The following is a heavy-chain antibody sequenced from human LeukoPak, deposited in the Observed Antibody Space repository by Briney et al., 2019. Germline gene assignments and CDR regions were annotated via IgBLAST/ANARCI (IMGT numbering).Heavy chain of an antibody. D-gene: IGHD3-3*01. CDR2: IYYSGST. CDR1: GGSISSYY. J-gene: IGHJ3*02. Sequence: SETLSLTCTVFGGSISSYYWSWIRQPPGKGLEWIGYIYYSGSTNYNPSLKSRVTISVDTSKNQFSLKLSSVTAADTAVYYCARDRSYDFPPEEAFDIWGQGTMVTVSS. V-gene: IGHV4-59*12. CDR3: ARDRSYDFPPEEAFDI.